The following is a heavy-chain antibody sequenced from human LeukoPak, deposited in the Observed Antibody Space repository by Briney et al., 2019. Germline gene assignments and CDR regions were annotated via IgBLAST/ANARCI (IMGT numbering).Heavy chain of an antibody. CDR1: GFTVISSY. CDR2: IYSGGST. J-gene: IGHJ5*02. V-gene: IGHV3-66*01. Sequence: PGGSLRLSCAAAGFTVISSYMSWVRQAPGKGLEWVSAIYSGGSTFYAGSVKGRFTISRDKSKNTLYLQMNSLRAEDTAMYYCAILHSYGHAWGQGTLVTVSS. D-gene: IGHD5-18*01. CDR3: AILHSYGHA.